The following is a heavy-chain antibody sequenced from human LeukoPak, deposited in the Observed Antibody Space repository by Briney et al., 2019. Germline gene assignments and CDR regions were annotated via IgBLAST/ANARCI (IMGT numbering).Heavy chain of an antibody. J-gene: IGHJ5*02. CDR1: GFTFSSYW. CDR2: IKQDGSEK. V-gene: IGHV3-7*01. Sequence: PGGSLRLSCAASGFTFSSYWMSWVRQAPGKGLEWVANIKQDGSEKYYVDSVKGRFTISRDNAKNSLYLQMNSLRAEDTALYYCARDYVSGSFGPWGQGTLVTVSS. CDR3: ARDYVSGSFGP. D-gene: IGHD3-10*01.